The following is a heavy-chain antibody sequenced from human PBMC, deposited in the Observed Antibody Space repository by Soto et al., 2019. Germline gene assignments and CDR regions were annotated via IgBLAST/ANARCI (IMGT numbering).Heavy chain of an antibody. D-gene: IGHD2-21*02. J-gene: IGHJ6*02. CDR1: AFSLSTGGVG. V-gene: IGHV2-5*02. CDR2: IYWDDDK. CDR3: IQSRCGGDCLQSYASYYCYGMDV. Sequence: SGPTLVNPTQTLTLTCTFSAFSLSTGGVGVGWIRQPPGKALEWLALIYWDDDKRYSPSLRSRLTITKDTSKNQVVLTMTNMDPVDTATHYCIQSRCGGDCLQSYASYYCYGMDVWGQGTTVTVSS.